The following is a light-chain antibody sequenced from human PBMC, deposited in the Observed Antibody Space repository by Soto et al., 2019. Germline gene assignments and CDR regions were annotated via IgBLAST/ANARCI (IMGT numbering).Light chain of an antibody. CDR2: DAS. V-gene: IGKV1-5*01. Sequence: DIPMTQSPSTLSASVGDRVTITCRASQGISSWLAWYQQKPGKAPKLLIYDASSLESGVPSRFSGSGSGTEFTLTISSLQPDDFATYYCQQYNSYRFTFGPGTKVDIK. CDR1: QGISSW. CDR3: QQYNSYRFT. J-gene: IGKJ3*01.